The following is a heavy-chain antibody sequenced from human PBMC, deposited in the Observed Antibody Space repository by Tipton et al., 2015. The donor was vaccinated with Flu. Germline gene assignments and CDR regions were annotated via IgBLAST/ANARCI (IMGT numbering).Heavy chain of an antibody. J-gene: IGHJ6*02. Sequence: GSLRLSCTTSGFNLGDYGMTWVRQAPGKGVEWLSGISWNGGSTGYAESVKGRFTISRDNSKNSVYLDMSSLSADDTALYFCARATGGSNTLLQQFYYYGVDAWGQGTTVTVSS. CDR1: GFNLGDYG. V-gene: IGHV3-20*04. CDR2: ISWNGGST. D-gene: IGHD2-21*02. CDR3: ARATGGSNTLLQQFYYYGVDA.